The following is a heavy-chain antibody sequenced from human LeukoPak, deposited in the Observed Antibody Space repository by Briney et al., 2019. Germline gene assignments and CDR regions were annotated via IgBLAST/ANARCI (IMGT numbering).Heavy chain of an antibody. D-gene: IGHD2-15*01. CDR1: GGSFRGYY. J-gene: IGHJ6*02. CDR3: ARVGADIVVVVAATPDYYGMDV. V-gene: IGHV4-34*01. Sequence: SETLSPTCAVYGGSFRGYYWSWIRQPPGKGRVWLGEINHSGSTNYNPSLKSRVTISVDTSKNQFSLKLSSVTAADTAVYYCARVGADIVVVVAATPDYYGMDVWGQGTTVTVSS. CDR2: INHSGST.